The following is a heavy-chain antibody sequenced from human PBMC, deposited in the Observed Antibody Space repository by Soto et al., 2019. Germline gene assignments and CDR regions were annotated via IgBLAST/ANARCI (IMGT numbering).Heavy chain of an antibody. CDR1: GYTFTTYD. CDR3: ARWTTVKNDY. Sequence: QVQLVQSGAEVKKPGASVKVSCKASGYTFTTYDINWVRQAAGQGLEWMGWMNPNSGNTGYAQKFQDRVTMTRDTSISTAYMELSSLTSEDTAVYFCARWTTVKNDYWGQGTLVTVSS. CDR2: MNPNSGNT. J-gene: IGHJ4*02. D-gene: IGHD4-4*01. V-gene: IGHV1-8*01.